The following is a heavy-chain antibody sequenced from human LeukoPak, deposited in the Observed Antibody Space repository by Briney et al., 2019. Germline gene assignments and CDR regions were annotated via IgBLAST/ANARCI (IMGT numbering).Heavy chain of an antibody. CDR1: GGSISSFY. V-gene: IGHV4-59*08. J-gene: IGHJ5*02. Sequence: PSETLSLTCTVSGGSISSFYWSWIRQPPGKGLEWIGYLYYSGRTNYNPSLKSRVTISVDTSKNQFSLKLSSVTAADTAMYYCARQTPSRGFDPWGQGTLVTVSS. CDR3: ARQTPSRGFDP. CDR2: LYYSGRT.